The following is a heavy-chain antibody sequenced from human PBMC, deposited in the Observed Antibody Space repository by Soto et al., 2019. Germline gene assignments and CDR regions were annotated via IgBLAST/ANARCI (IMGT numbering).Heavy chain of an antibody. CDR2: ISGSGGST. CDR3: AKSDSTEYYYDSSGPTRDYYYGMDV. Sequence: EVQLLESGGGLVQPGGSLRLSCAASGFTFSSYAMSWVRQAPGKGLEWVSAISGSGGSTYYADSVKGRFTISRDNSKNTLYLQMNSLRAEDTAVYYCAKSDSTEYYYDSSGPTRDYYYGMDVWGQGTTVTVSS. D-gene: IGHD3-22*01. J-gene: IGHJ6*02. CDR1: GFTFSSYA. V-gene: IGHV3-23*01.